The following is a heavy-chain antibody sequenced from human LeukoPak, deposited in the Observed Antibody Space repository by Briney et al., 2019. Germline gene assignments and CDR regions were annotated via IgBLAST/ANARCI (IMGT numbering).Heavy chain of an antibody. Sequence: SETLSLTCTVSGGSIRSSSYYWGWSRQARGKGGEWIVSIYYSGSTYYNSSLKSRVTTSVDTSKNQFSLKLSSVTAADTAVYYCARAGEEAYCGGDCYAFDIWGQGTMVTVSS. J-gene: IGHJ3*02. V-gene: IGHV4-39*07. CDR1: GGSIRSSSYY. CDR2: IYYSGST. D-gene: IGHD2-21*02. CDR3: ARAGEEAYCGGDCYAFDI.